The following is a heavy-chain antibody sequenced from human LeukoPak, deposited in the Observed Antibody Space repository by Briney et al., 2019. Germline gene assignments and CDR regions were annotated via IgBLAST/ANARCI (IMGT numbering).Heavy chain of an antibody. V-gene: IGHV1-46*01. J-gene: IGHJ4*02. CDR3: ARRSKGYGGYALDY. D-gene: IGHD5-12*01. Sequence: ASVKVSCKASGYTFTSYYMHWVRQAPGXXXXWMGIINPSGGSTSYAQKFQGRVTMTRDTSTSTVYMELSSLRSEDTAVYYCARRSKGYGGYALDYWGQGTLVTVSS. CDR2: INPSGGST. CDR1: GYTFTSYY.